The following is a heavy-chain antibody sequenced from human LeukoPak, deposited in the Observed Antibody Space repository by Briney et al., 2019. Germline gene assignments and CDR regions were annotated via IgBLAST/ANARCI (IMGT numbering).Heavy chain of an antibody. Sequence: GGSLRLSFKASGFTFSSYAMPWVRQAPGRGRDGVSGFKVIGGSPYYADSVKGRFTISRDNSRNTLYLQMNSLRAEDTAVYYCAKDPWNYHGSGGFYQGYFDFWGQGTLVTVSS. CDR1: GFTFSSYA. CDR2: FKVIGGSP. CDR3: AKDPWNYHGSGGFYQGYFDF. V-gene: IGHV3-23*01. D-gene: IGHD3-22*01. J-gene: IGHJ4*02.